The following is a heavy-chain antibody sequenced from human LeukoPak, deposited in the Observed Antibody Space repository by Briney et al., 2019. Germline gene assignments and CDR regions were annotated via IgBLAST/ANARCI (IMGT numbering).Heavy chain of an antibody. J-gene: IGHJ3*02. Sequence: GGSLRLSCAASGFTFRNAWMSWVRQAPGKGLVWVTRISADGSYTLYADSVKGRFTISRDNAKNTLYLQMNSLRAEDTAVYYCATANSGPDIWGQGTTVTVSS. D-gene: IGHD1-1*01. CDR3: ATANSGPDI. V-gene: IGHV3-74*01. CDR1: GFTFRNAW. CDR2: ISADGSYT.